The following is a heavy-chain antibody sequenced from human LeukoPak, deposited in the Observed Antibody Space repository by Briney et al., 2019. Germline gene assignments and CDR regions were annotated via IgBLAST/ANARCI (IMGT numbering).Heavy chain of an antibody. CDR2: IYTSGST. D-gene: IGHD3-10*01. CDR1: GGSISSYY. Sequence: SETPSLTCTVSGGSISSYYWSWIRQPAGKGLEWIGRIYTSGSTNYNPSLKSRVTMSVDTSKNQFSLKLSSVTAADTAVYYCARGVINDYYYYYYMDVWAKGPRSPSP. CDR3: ARGVINDYYYYYYMDV. J-gene: IGHJ6*03. V-gene: IGHV4-4*07.